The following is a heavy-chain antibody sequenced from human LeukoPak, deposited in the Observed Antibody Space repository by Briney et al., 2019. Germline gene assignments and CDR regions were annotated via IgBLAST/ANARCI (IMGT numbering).Heavy chain of an antibody. CDR3: ARRDDSSGYHKIFDY. CDR1: GGSISSGPYY. CDR2: IYYGENT. D-gene: IGHD3-22*01. V-gene: IGHV4-39*01. Sequence: SETLSLTCAVSGGSISSGPYYWGWIRQPPGKGLEWIGNIYYGENTYYNPSLKSRVTISIDTSKNQFYLKLSSLTAADTAVYFCARRDDSSGYHKIFDYWGPGTLVTVSS. J-gene: IGHJ4*02.